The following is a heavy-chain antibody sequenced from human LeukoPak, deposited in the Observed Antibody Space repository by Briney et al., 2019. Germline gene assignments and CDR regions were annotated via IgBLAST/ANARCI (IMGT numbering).Heavy chain of an antibody. V-gene: IGHV4-4*02. Sequence: SGTLSLTCAVSGGSISSSNWWSWVRQPPGKGLEWIGEIYHSGSTNYNPSFKSRVTISVDKSKNQFSLKLSSVTAADTAVYYCASRTDIVATPFGYWGQGTLVTVSS. CDR2: IYHSGST. J-gene: IGHJ4*02. D-gene: IGHD5-12*01. CDR3: ASRTDIVATPFGY. CDR1: GGSISSSNW.